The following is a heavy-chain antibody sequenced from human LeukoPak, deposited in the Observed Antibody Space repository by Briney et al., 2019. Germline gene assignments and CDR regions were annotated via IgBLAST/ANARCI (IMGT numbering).Heavy chain of an antibody. Sequence: GGSLRLSCAASGFTFDRYGMQWVRQAPGKGLEWVAVIWYDGSQKYYVDSVKGRFTISRDNSKNTLYLQMNSLRAEDTSVYYCARDFRGRPREDSYFDYWGQGTLITVSS. CDR2: IWYDGSQK. D-gene: IGHD1-26*01. J-gene: IGHJ4*02. V-gene: IGHV3-33*01. CDR1: GFTFDRYG. CDR3: ARDFRGRPREDSYFDY.